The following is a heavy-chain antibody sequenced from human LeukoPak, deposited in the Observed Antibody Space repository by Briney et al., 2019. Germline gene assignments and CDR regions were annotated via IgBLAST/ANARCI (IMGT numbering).Heavy chain of an antibody. D-gene: IGHD6-19*01. J-gene: IGHJ4*02. CDR3: ARDGSSGWFSDY. CDR1: GFSVDGFG. V-gene: IGHV3-20*01. Sequence: SGGSLRLSCAASGFSVDGFGMSWVRQAPGKGLEWVSGINWNGGSTSYADFVKGRFTISKDNAKNSLYLQMNSLRAEDTALYHCARDGSSGWFSDYWGQGTLVTVSS. CDR2: INWNGGST.